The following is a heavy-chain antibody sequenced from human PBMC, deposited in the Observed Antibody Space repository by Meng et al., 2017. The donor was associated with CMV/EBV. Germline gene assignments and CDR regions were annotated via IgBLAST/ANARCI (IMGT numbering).Heavy chain of an antibody. Sequence: QGQLQEPVPGLVKPSHTLSLTCTVSGGSISSGDYYWSWIRQPPGKGLEWIGYIYYSGSTYYNPSLKSRVTISVDTSKNQFSLKLSSVTAADTAVYYCARVMGPNRTPYYFDYWGQGTLVTVSS. CDR2: IYYSGST. CDR3: ARVMGPNRTPYYFDY. V-gene: IGHV4-30-4*08. CDR1: GGSISSGDYY. D-gene: IGHD1-14*01. J-gene: IGHJ4*02.